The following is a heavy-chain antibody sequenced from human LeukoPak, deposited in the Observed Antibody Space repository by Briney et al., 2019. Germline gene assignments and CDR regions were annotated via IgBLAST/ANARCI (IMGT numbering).Heavy chain of an antibody. Sequence: GGSLRLSCAASGFTFSSYGMHWVRQAPGKGLEWVAFIRYDGSNKYYADSVKGRLNISRDNTENSVFLQLTSLRPEDTGIYFCAKGRDYGDYWGQGTLVAVSS. V-gene: IGHV3-30*02. CDR2: IRYDGSNK. CDR3: AKGRDYGDY. J-gene: IGHJ4*02. CDR1: GFTFSSYG.